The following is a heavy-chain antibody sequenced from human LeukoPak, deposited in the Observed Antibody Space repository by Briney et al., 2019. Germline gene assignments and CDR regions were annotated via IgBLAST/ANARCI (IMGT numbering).Heavy chain of an antibody. CDR2: VSGSGGGT. Sequence: GGSLRHSCAASLFTLDNYAMSWVRPAPGKGLEWVSPVSGSGGGTYYADSVQGRFTISRHNSKNTVNLQMNSLRAEDTAVYYCAKRIGSCNNIRCLYFDQWGRGARVTVFS. CDR1: LFTLDNYA. V-gene: IGHV3-23*01. D-gene: IGHD2-2*01. CDR3: AKRIGSCNNIRCLYFDQ. J-gene: IGHJ4*02.